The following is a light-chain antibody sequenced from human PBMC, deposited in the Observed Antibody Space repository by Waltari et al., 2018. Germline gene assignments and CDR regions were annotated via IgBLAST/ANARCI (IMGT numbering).Light chain of an antibody. CDR1: QSGSSN. V-gene: IGKV3-15*01. Sequence: EIVMTPSPATLSVSPGERATLSCRASQSGSSNLAWYQQKPDQAPRLLISGASTRATGIPARFSGSGSGTEFTLTISSMQSEDFAVYYCQQYNNWPPGLTFGGGTKVEIK. J-gene: IGKJ4*01. CDR3: QQYNNWPPGLT. CDR2: GAS.